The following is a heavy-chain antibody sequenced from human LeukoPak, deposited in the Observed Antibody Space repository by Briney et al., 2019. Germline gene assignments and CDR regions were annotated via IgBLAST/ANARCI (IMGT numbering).Heavy chain of an antibody. J-gene: IGHJ6*02. Sequence: NPSETLSLTCTVSGGSISSYYWSWIRQPAGMGLEWIGRIYASGSTTYNPSLKSRVTMSVDTSKNQFSLKLTSVTAADTAVYYCAREASMAPAGNQYYYYGMDVWGQGTTVTVPS. V-gene: IGHV4-4*07. CDR3: AREASMAPAGNQYYYYGMDV. CDR2: IYASGST. D-gene: IGHD6-13*01. CDR1: GGSISSYY.